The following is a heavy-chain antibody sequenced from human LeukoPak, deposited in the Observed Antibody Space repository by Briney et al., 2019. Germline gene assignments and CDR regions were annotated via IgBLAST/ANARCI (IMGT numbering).Heavy chain of an antibody. Sequence: ASVKVSCKASGYTFTSYDINWVRQATGQGLEWMGWMNPNSGNTGYAQKFQGRVTITRNTSISTAYMELSSLRSEDTAVYYCARVDSNRGGEFDYWGQGTLVTVSS. CDR2: MNPNSGNT. CDR1: GYTFTSYD. D-gene: IGHD3-22*01. CDR3: ARVDSNRGGEFDY. V-gene: IGHV1-8*03. J-gene: IGHJ4*02.